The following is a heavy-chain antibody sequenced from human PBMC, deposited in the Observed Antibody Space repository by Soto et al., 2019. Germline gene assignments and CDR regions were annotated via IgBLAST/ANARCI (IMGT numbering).Heavy chain of an antibody. J-gene: IGHJ3*02. V-gene: IGHV3-30-3*01. CDR1: GFTFSSYA. CDR2: ISYDGSNK. CDR3: ARDRRVVMEPGAFDI. D-gene: IGHD2-21*01. Sequence: QVQLVESGGGVVQPGRSLRLSCAASGFTFSSYAMHWVRQAPGKGLEWVAVISYDGSNKYYADSVKGRFTISRDNSKNTLYLQMNSLRAEDTAVYYGARDRRVVMEPGAFDIWGQGTMVTVSS.